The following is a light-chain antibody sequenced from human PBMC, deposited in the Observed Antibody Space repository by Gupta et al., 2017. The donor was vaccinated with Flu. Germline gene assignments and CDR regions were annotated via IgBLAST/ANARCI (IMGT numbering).Light chain of an antibody. CDR2: KAS. CDR1: QSISSW. V-gene: IGKV1-5*03. J-gene: IGKJ2*01. CDR3: QQYNGYSHT. Sequence: DIQMTQSPFTMSASVGDRVTITCRASQSISSWLAWYQQKPGKAPKLLIYKASSLDSGVPSRFSGSGSGTEFTLTISSLQPDDFATYYCQQYNGYSHTFGQGTKLEIK.